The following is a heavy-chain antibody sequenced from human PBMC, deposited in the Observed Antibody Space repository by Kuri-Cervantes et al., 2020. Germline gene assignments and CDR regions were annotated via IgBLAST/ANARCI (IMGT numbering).Heavy chain of an antibody. J-gene: IGHJ4*02. CDR1: GFTFSNAW. Sequence: ETLSLTCAASGFTFSNAWMSWVRQAPGKGLEWVGRIKSKTDGGTTDYAAPVKGRFTISRDDSKNTLYLQMNSLKTEDTAVYYCARALTIFLSPIHSGGADYWGQGTLVTVSS. V-gene: IGHV3-15*01. D-gene: IGHD3-3*01. CDR3: ARALTIFLSPIHSGGADY. CDR2: IKSKTDGGTT.